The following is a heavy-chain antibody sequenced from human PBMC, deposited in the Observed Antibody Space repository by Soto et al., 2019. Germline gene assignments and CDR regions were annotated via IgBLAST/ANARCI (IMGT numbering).Heavy chain of an antibody. CDR2: TNGNLGTG. D-gene: IGHD3-10*01. CDR1: GGTFSSYP. CDR3: ARRDSHGFFRYFDN. V-gene: IGHV1-69*06. J-gene: IGHJ4*02. Sequence: QVQLVQSGAEVKRPGSSVTVSCTASGGTFSSYPISWVRQAPGQGLEWMGGTNGNLGTGNYAQKFRGRLTITTDISTTTAYMALSSLTSEDTAVYYCARRDSHGFFRYFDNWGQGTLVTVSS.